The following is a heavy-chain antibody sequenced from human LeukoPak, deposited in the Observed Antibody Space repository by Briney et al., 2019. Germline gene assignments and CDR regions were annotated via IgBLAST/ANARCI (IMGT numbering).Heavy chain of an antibody. CDR1: GCSSSMCS. CDR3: PNDHYSSIGCNGRPGH. D-gene: IGHD2-2*01. CDR2: IPYGECDK. J-gene: IGHJ4*01. Sequence: GGSQRPSKAASGCSSSMCSVQLVRQAPGKGLEWVSYIPYGECDKYYAGSVKGRFPVSRNNPKNTLSLERQGQRAEDTATHYCPNDHYSSIGCNGRPGHWGQGAPVPVSS. V-gene: IGHV3-30*02.